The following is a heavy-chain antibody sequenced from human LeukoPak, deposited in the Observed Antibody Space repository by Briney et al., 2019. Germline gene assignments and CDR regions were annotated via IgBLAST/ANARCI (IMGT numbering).Heavy chain of an antibody. CDR2: IKQDGSEK. Sequence: GGSLRLSCAASGFTFSSYWMSWVRQAPGKGLEWVANIKQDGSEKYYVDSVKGRFTISRDNAKNSLYLQMNSLRAEDTAVYYCARDGSDIVVVPAAIRFDYWGQGTLVTVSS. CDR3: ARDGSDIVVVPAAIRFDY. V-gene: IGHV3-7*01. CDR1: GFTFSSYW. J-gene: IGHJ4*02. D-gene: IGHD2-2*01.